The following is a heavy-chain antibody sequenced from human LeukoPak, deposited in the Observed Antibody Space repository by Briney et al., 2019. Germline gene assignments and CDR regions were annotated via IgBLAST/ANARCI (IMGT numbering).Heavy chain of an antibody. CDR2: IYSGGST. D-gene: IGHD4-17*01. CDR3: ARGSDYGDPHT. V-gene: IGHV3-53*01. J-gene: IGHJ5*02. CDR1: GFTSSGNY. Sequence: GGPLRPPCAPLGFTSSGNYWAGSGRLQGKGLEWVSVIYSGGSTYYADSVKGRFTISRDNSKNTLYLQMNSLRAEDTAVYYCARGSDYGDPHTWGQGTLVTVSS.